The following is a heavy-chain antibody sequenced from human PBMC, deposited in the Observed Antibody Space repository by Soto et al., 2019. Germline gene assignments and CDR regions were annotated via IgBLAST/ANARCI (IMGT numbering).Heavy chain of an antibody. D-gene: IGHD2-15*01. J-gene: IGHJ4*02. CDR3: ASWKVVDSNGGFDY. Sequence: GGSLRLSCAVSGFSFSDYYMSWIRQVPGKGLEWLSYISDITRGETGYADSVKGRFTVSRDSAKSSMYLQMNSLRAEDTAVYYCASWKVVDSNGGFDYWGQVALVTFSS. CDR1: GFSFSDYY. CDR2: ISDITRGET. V-gene: IGHV3-11*06.